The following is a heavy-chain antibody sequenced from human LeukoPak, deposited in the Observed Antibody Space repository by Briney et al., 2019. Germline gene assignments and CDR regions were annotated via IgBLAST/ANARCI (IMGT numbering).Heavy chain of an antibody. D-gene: IGHD2-2*01. CDR2: IKQDGSEK. CDR1: GFTFSSYA. CDR3: ARAACSSTSCYWVY. J-gene: IGHJ4*02. V-gene: IGHV3-7*01. Sequence: GGSLRLSCAASGFTFSSYAMSWVRQAPGKGLEWVANIKQDGSEKYYVDSVKGRFIISRDNANNSLYLQMNSLRVEDTAVYYCARAACSSTSCYWVYWGQGTLVIVSS.